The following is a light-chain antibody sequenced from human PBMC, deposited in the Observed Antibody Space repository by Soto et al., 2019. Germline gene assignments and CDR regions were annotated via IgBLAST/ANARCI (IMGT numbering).Light chain of an antibody. Sequence: DIQMTQSPSSLSASVGDRVTVTCRASQTISNYLNWYQQKPGKAPKLLIYAASSLQSGVPSRFSGSGSGTDFTLTISSLQPEDFATYYCQQSYSTPITFGQGTRLEI. J-gene: IGKJ5*01. CDR3: QQSYSTPIT. CDR2: AAS. CDR1: QTISNY. V-gene: IGKV1-39*01.